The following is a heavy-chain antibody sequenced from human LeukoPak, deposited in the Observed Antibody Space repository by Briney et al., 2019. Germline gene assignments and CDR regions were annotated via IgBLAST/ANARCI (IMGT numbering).Heavy chain of an antibody. CDR2: ISYDGSNK. CDR1: GFTFSSYA. D-gene: IGHD2-2*01. J-gene: IGHJ5*02. V-gene: IGHV3-30-3*01. Sequence: PGGSLRLSCAASGFTFSSYAMHWVRQAPGKGLEWVAVISYDGSNKYYADSVKGRFTISRDNSKNTLYLQMNSLRAEDTAVYYCATQYCSSTSCQSWGQGTLVTVSS. CDR3: ATQYCSSTSCQS.